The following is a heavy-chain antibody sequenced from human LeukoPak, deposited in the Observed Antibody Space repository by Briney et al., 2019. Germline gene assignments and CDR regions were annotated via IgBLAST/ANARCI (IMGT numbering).Heavy chain of an antibody. J-gene: IGHJ4*02. CDR1: GFTFSSYA. CDR3: AKDEEWFGDLPGRNFDY. D-gene: IGHD3-10*01. Sequence: GGSLRLSCAASGFTFSSYAMSWVRQAPGKGLEWVSAISGRGGSTYYADSVKGRFTISRDNSKNTLYLQMNSLRAEDTAVYYCAKDEEWFGDLPGRNFDYWGQGTLVTVSS. V-gene: IGHV3-23*01. CDR2: ISGRGGST.